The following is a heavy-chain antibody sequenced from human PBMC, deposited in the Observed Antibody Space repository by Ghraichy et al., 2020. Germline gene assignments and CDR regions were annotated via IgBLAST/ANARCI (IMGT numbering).Heavy chain of an antibody. J-gene: IGHJ6*02. CDR2: IYYSGST. CDR3: AARLRHYYYYYGMDV. Sequence: SETLSLTCTVSGGSISSGDYYWSWIRQPPGKGLEWIGYIYYSGSTYYNPSLKSRVTISVDTSKNQFSLKLSSVTAADTALYYCAARLRHYYYYYGMDVWGQGTTVTVSS. D-gene: IGHD4-17*01. CDR1: GGSISSGDYY. V-gene: IGHV4-30-4*01.